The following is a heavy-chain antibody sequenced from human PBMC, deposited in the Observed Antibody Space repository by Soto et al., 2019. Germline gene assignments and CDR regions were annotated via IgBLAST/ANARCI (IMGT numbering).Heavy chain of an antibody. D-gene: IGHD3-22*01. J-gene: IGHJ6*02. CDR3: AREEYYYDSSGYYSSDYYYGMDV. CDR2: IRGSGGST. Sequence: GGSLRLSCAASGFTFSSFAMSWVRQAPGKGLDWVSAIRGSGGSTYSADSVKGRFTISRDNSKNTLYLQMSSLRAEDTAVYYCAREEYYYDSSGYYSSDYYYGMDVWGQGTTVTVSS. V-gene: IGHV3-23*01. CDR1: GFTFSSFA.